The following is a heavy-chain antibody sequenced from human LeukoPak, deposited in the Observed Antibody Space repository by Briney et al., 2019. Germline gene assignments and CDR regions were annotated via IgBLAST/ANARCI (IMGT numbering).Heavy chain of an antibody. J-gene: IGHJ4*02. V-gene: IGHV1-2*02. Sequence: ASVKVSCKASGCSFTVYYMHWVRQAPGQGLEWMGWINPNSGGTNYAQKFQGRVTMTRDTSISTAYMELSRLRSDDTAVYYCARGLFTIFGVVIISPELLYWGQGTLVTVSS. D-gene: IGHD3-3*01. CDR3: ARGLFTIFGVVIISPELLY. CDR1: GCSFTVYY. CDR2: INPNSGGT.